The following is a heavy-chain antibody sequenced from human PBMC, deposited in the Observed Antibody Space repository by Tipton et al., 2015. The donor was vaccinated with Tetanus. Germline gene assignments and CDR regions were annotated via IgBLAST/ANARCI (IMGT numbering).Heavy chain of an antibody. CDR3: ARGPIVVVVAALGAFDY. D-gene: IGHD2-15*01. CDR1: GFTFSSYE. CDR2: ISSSGSTI. J-gene: IGHJ4*02. V-gene: IGHV3-48*03. Sequence: SLRLSCAASGFTFSSYEMNWVRQAPGKGLEWVSYISSSGSTIYYADSVKGRFTISRDNAKNSLYLQMNSLRAEDTAVYYCARGPIVVVVAALGAFDYWGQGTLVTVSS.